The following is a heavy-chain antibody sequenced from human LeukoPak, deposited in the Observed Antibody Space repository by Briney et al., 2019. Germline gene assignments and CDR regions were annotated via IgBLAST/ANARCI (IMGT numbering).Heavy chain of an antibody. J-gene: IGHJ4*02. CDR2: ISPYNGKS. V-gene: IGHV1-18*01. Sequence: ASVKVSCKASGYTFTMYGITWVRQAPGQGLEWVGWISPYNGKSNYAQKLQDRVTMTTDISTSTAYLELRSLKSDDTAVYYCAKGAATDRLIPPIDWGQGTLVTVSS. CDR1: GYTFTMYG. CDR3: AKGAATDRLIPPID. D-gene: IGHD6-25*01.